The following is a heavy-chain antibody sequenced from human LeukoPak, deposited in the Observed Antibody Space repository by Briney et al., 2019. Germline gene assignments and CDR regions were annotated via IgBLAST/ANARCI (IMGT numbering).Heavy chain of an antibody. V-gene: IGHV4-38-2*02. Sequence: SETLSLTCTVSGYSISSGYYWGWIRQPPGKGLEWIGSIYHSGSTYYSPSLKSRVTISVDTSQNQFSLKLSSVPAADTAVYYCARVIGATYYYDSSGPPFQHWGQGTLVTVSS. J-gene: IGHJ1*01. CDR3: ARVIGATYYYDSSGPPFQH. D-gene: IGHD3-22*01. CDR2: IYHSGST. CDR1: GYSISSGYY.